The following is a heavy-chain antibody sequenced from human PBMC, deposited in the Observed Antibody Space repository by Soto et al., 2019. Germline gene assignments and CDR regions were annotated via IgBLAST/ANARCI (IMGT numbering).Heavy chain of an antibody. CDR1: GYTFAPFW. CDR2: IDPGDTYA. V-gene: IGHV5-10-1*01. Sequence: GESLKISCTSFGYTFAPFWISWVRQMPGKGLEWMGRIDPGDTYATYSPAFQGHVTISADKATSTAYLQWSSLKASDTAMYFCARIYCTTTTCDSWFDPWGQGTLVTFSS. CDR3: ARIYCTTTTCDSWFDP. J-gene: IGHJ5*02. D-gene: IGHD2-2*01.